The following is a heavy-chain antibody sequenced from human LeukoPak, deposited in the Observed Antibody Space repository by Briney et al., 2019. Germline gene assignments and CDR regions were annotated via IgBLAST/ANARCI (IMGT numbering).Heavy chain of an antibody. J-gene: IGHJ4*02. D-gene: IGHD3-9*01. Sequence: PGGSLRLSCAASGFTFSSYAMSWVRQAPGKRLEWVSAISGSGGSTYYADSVKGRLTISRDNSKNTLYLQMNSLRAEDTAVYYCAKQGYDILTGYPVGRDYWGQGTLVTVSS. CDR3: AKQGYDILTGYPVGRDY. CDR2: ISGSGGST. V-gene: IGHV3-23*01. CDR1: GFTFSSYA.